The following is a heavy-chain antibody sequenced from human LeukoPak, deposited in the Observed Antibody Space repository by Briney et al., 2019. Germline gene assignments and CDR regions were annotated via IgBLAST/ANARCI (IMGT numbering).Heavy chain of an antibody. CDR2: INPNSGGT. D-gene: IGHD3-3*01. V-gene: IGHV1-2*04. J-gene: IGHJ3*02. CDR1: GYTFTGYY. Sequence: ASVKVSCKASGYTFTGYYMHWVRQAPGQGLEWMGWINPNSGGTNYAQKFQGWVTMTRDTSISTAYMELSRLRSDDTAVYYCARASMDFWSGYYTEGAFDIWGQGTMVTVSS. CDR3: ARASMDFWSGYYTEGAFDI.